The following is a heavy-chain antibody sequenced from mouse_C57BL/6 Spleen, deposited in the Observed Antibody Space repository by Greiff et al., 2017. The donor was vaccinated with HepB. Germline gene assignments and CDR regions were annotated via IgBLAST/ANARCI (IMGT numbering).Heavy chain of an antibody. CDR3: ARNGYLRAMDY. J-gene: IGHJ4*01. V-gene: IGHV1-82*01. CDR2: IYPGDGDT. D-gene: IGHD1-2*01. CDR1: GYAFSSSW. Sequence: VQLQESGPELVKPGASVKISCKASGYAFSSSWMNWVKQRPGKGLEWIGRIYPGDGDTNYNGKFKGKATLTADKSSSTAYMQLSSLTSEDSAVYFCARNGYLRAMDYWGQGTSVTVSS.